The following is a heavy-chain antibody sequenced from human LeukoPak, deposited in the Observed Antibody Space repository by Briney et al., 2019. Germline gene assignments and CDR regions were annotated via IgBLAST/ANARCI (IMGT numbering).Heavy chain of an antibody. CDR2: INHSGST. D-gene: IGHD3-16*02. V-gene: IGHV4-34*01. CDR3: ARDPPMSDYVWGSYRWIDY. J-gene: IGHJ4*02. Sequence: SETLSLTCAVYGGSFSGYYWSWIRQPPGKGLEWIGEINHSGSTNYNPSLKSRVTISVDTSKNQFSLKLSSVTAADTAVYYCARDPPMSDYVWGSYRWIDYWGQGTLVTVSS. CDR1: GGSFSGYY.